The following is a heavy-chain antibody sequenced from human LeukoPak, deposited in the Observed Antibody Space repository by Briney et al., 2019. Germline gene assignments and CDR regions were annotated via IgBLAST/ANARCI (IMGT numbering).Heavy chain of an antibody. V-gene: IGHV4-59*01. CDR3: ARGGVRGVIKIFDY. D-gene: IGHD3-10*01. Sequence: SETLSLTCTVSGGSISSYYWSWIRQPPGKGLEWIGYIYYSGSTNYNPSLKSRVTISVDTSKNQFSLKLSSVTAADTAVYYCARGGVRGVIKIFDYWGQGTLVTVSS. CDR2: IYYSGST. J-gene: IGHJ4*02. CDR1: GGSISSYY.